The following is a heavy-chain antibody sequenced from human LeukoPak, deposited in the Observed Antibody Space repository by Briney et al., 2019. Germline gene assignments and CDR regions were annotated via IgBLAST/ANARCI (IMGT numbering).Heavy chain of an antibody. V-gene: IGHV4-4*02. CDR2: IYHSGST. J-gene: IGHJ5*02. CDR3: ARVTGMVRGRWFDP. CDR1: GGSISSSNW. Sequence: SETLSLTCAVSGGSISSSNWWSWVRQPPGKGLKWIGEIYHSGSTNYNPSLKSRVTISVDKSKNQFSLKLSSVTAADTAVYYCARVTGMVRGRWFDPWGQGTLVTVSS. D-gene: IGHD3-10*01.